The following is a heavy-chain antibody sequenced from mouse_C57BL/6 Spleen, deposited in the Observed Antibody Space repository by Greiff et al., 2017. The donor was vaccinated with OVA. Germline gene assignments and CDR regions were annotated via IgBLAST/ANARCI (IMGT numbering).Heavy chain of an antibody. Sequence: VKLVESGPGLVQPSQCLSITCTVSGFSFTSYGVHWVRQSPGKGLEWLGVIWSGGSTDYNAAFISRLSISKDNSKSQVFLKMNSLQADDTAIYYCARNWCAYWGQGTLVTVSA. J-gene: IGHJ3*01. CDR3: ARNWCAY. V-gene: IGHV2-2*01. CDR1: GFSFTSYG. CDR2: IWSGGST.